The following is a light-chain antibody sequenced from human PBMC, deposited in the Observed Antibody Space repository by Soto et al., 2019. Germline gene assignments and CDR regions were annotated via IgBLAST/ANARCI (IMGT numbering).Light chain of an antibody. CDR3: SSHAGSINVV. CDR2: EVT. J-gene: IGLJ2*01. CDR1: SSDVGGYDY. V-gene: IGLV2-8*01. Sequence: QSVLTQPPSASGSPGQSVTISCTGTSSDVGGYDYVSWYQQHPGKAPKLMIYEVTKRPSGVPDRFSGSKSGNTASLTVSRLQAEDEADYYCSSHAGSINVVFGGGTKLTVL.